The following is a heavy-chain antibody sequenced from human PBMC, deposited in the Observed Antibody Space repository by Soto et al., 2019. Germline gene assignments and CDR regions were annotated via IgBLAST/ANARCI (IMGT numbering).Heavy chain of an antibody. CDR3: AREDSIIIPAVSDF. CDR1: GFSFNNYG. V-gene: IGHV3-21*01. CDR2: VSKSDYT. Sequence: GGSLRLSCEVSGFSFNNYGINWVRQAPGKGLEWVSSVSKSDYTYYSDSVKGRFTISRDNAKNSVSLQMNSLRAEDTAVYYCAREDSIIIPAVSDFWGQGALVTVSS. D-gene: IGHD2-2*01. J-gene: IGHJ4*02.